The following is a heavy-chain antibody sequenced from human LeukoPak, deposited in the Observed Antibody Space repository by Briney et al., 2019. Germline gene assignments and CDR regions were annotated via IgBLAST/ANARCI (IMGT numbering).Heavy chain of an antibody. CDR1: GFTVSSNY. V-gene: IGHV3-66*02. Sequence: TGGSLRLPCVVYGFTVSSNYMSWVRQAPGKGLEWVSLIYSGGGTYYADSVKGRFTISRDNSKNTLYLQMNSLRAEDTAVYYCARGITGTNNWFDPWGQGTLVTVSS. D-gene: IGHD1/OR15-1a*01. J-gene: IGHJ5*02. CDR3: ARGITGTNNWFDP. CDR2: IYSGGGT.